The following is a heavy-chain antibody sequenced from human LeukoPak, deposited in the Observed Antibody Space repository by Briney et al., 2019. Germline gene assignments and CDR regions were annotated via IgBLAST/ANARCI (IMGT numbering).Heavy chain of an antibody. CDR2: ISHSGNT. CDR1: GGSFSGFY. D-gene: IGHD5-18*01. V-gene: IGHV4-34*01. J-gene: IGHJ4*02. CDR3: ARGGLDTTRGGYFDY. Sequence: PSETLSLTCAVYGGSFSGFYWSWIRQPPGQGLEWIGDISHSGNTYYNHSHKSRVTVSVDTSKSQFSLRLSSVTAAGTAVYYGARGGLDTTRGGYFDYWGQGILVTVSS.